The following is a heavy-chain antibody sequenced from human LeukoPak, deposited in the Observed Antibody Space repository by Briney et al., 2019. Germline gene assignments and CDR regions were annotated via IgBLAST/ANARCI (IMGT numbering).Heavy chain of an antibody. CDR3: AYRKSSSWFC. D-gene: IGHD6-13*01. CDR2: IYGDDDK. CDR1: GFSLRTHEVA. Sequence: ESGPTLVKPTQTLTLTYTFSGFSLRTHEVAVGWIRQPPGKALEWLALIYGDDDKRYSPDLKSSLTITKDTSKNQVVLTMANMDPVDTGTYYCAYRKSSSWFCGGQGTLVTVS. V-gene: IGHV2-5*02. J-gene: IGHJ4*02.